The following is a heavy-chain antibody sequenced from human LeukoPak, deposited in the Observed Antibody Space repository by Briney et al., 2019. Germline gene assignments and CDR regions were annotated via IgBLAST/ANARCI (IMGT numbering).Heavy chain of an antibody. J-gene: IGHJ4*02. D-gene: IGHD4-17*01. CDR2: ISYDGSNK. Sequence: AGGSLRLSCAASGFTFSSYGMHWVRQAPGKGLEWVAVISYDGSNKYYADSVKGRFTISRDNSKNTLYLQMNSLRAEDTAVYYCARETPYGDFDYWGQGTLVTVSS. CDR3: ARETPYGDFDY. CDR1: GFTFSSYG. V-gene: IGHV3-30*03.